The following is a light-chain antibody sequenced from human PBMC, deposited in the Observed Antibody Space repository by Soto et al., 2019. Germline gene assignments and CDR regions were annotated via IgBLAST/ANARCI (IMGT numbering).Light chain of an antibody. CDR1: SSDVGGYNY. J-gene: IGLJ1*01. Sequence: LTQPASVSGSPGQSITISCTGTSSDVGGYNYVSWYQQHPGKAPKLMIYDVTNRPSGVSDRFSGSKSGNTASPTISGLQAEDEADYYCCSYTSSSTYVFGTGTKVTVL. CDR2: DVT. V-gene: IGLV2-14*03. CDR3: CSYTSSSTYV.